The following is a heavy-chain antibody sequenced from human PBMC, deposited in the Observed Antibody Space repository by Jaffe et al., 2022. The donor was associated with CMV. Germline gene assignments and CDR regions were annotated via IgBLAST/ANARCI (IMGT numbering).Heavy chain of an antibody. CDR3: TREPDAGWLDGKGSDY. V-gene: IGHV3-49*04. CDR2: IRSKAYGGTT. D-gene: IGHD6-19*01. CDR1: GFTFGDYA. J-gene: IGHJ4*02. Sequence: EVQLVESGGGLVQPGRSLRLSCTASGFTFGDYAMSWVRQAPGKGLEWVGFIRSKAYGGTTEYAASVKGRFTISRDDSKSIAYLQMNSLKTEDTAVYYCTREPDAGWLDGKGSDYWGQGTLVTVSS.